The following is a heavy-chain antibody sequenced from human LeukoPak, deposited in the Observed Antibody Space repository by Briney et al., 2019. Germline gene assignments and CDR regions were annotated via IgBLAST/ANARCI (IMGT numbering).Heavy chain of an antibody. CDR3: VREHRVYSYMDV. Sequence: PSETLSLTCTVSGGSISSYYWSWIRQPPGKGLEWIGYIYYSGSTNYNPSLKSRVTISVDTSKNQFSLKLSSVTAADTAVYYCVREHRVYSYMDVWGKGTTVTISS. D-gene: IGHD6-13*01. CDR1: GGSISSYY. CDR2: IYYSGST. V-gene: IGHV4-59*01. J-gene: IGHJ6*03.